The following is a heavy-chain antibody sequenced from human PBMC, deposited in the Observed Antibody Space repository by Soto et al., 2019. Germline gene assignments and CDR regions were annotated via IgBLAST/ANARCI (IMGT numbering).Heavy chain of an antibody. CDR2: ISDYNGDT. CDR1: GYTFTRYG. CDR3: AKNGQPPYYYYAMDV. V-gene: IGHV1-18*01. Sequence: QGQLVQSGAEVKKPGASVKVSCKASGYTFTRYGISWVRQAPGQGLEWMGWISDYNGDTNYAQKFQGRVNMTIDKSTSTAYMELRSLTSDDTAVYYCAKNGQPPYYYYAMDVWGQGTTVTVSS. J-gene: IGHJ6*02. D-gene: IGHD2-8*01.